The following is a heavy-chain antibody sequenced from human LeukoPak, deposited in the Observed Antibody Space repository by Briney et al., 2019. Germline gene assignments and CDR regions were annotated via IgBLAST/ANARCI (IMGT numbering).Heavy chain of an antibody. CDR1: GFTFNSYA. Sequence: GGSLRLSCAASGFTFNSYAMSWVRQAPGKGLEWVSAISGSGGSTFYADSVKGQFTISRDTSKNTVYLQMNSLRADDTAVYYCAKDQMYYYDSSGYYYFDYWGQGTLVTVSS. CDR3: AKDQMYYYDSSGYYYFDY. V-gene: IGHV3-23*01. J-gene: IGHJ4*02. D-gene: IGHD3-22*01. CDR2: ISGSGGST.